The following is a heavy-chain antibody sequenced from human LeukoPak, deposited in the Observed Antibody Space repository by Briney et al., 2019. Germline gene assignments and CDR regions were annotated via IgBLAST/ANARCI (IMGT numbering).Heavy chain of an antibody. CDR1: GYTFNNYG. D-gene: IGHD3-16*01. V-gene: IGHV1-18*01. CDR3: ARQSYYDGRGDDAFDI. CDR2: ISPYNGNT. J-gene: IGHJ3*02. Sequence: GASVKVSCKASGYTFNNYGISWVRQVSGRGLEWMGWISPYNGNTKFAQQFQGRVTVTTETSTSTAYMELRSLRSDDTAVYYCARQSYYDGRGDDAFDIWGQGTMVTVSS.